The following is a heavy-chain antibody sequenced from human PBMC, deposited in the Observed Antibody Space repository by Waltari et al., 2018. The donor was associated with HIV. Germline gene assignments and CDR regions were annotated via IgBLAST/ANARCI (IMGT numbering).Heavy chain of an antibody. CDR2: INPSGTA. CDR3: ARTTLQWSVTSSDFWTGHPDHYSTLDA. V-gene: IGHV4-34*02. CDR1: RASFNDHS. Sequence: QVQLQQWGTGLLKPSGTLSLTCAVYRASFNDHSCTWILQAPGQDLQWLGEINPSGTAVYTKSLQGRLTISRDASKNQFSLNLKSVTAADTAVYFCARTTLQWSVTSSDFWTGHPDHYSTLDAWGQGTTVFVSS. J-gene: IGHJ5*02. D-gene: IGHD3-3*01.